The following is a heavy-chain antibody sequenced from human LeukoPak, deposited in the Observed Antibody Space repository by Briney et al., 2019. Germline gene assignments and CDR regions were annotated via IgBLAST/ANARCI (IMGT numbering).Heavy chain of an antibody. Sequence: SETLSLTCTVSGGSISSYYWSWIRQPPGKGLERIGYIYYSGSTNYYPSLKSRVTISVDTSKNQFSLSLSSVTAADTAVYYCARITFVVEGYGMDVWGQGTTVTVSS. CDR2: IYYSGST. J-gene: IGHJ6*02. D-gene: IGHD2-21*01. V-gene: IGHV4-59*08. CDR3: ARITFVVEGYGMDV. CDR1: GGSISSYY.